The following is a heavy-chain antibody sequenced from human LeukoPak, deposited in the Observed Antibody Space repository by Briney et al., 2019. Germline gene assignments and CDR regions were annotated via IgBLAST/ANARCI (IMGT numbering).Heavy chain of an antibody. CDR3: ARVGRHDAFDI. CDR1: GYTLTELS. V-gene: IGHV1-18*01. CDR2: ISAYNGNT. Sequence: ASVKVSCKVSGYTLTELSMHWVRQAPGKGLEWMGWISAYNGNTNYAQKLQGRVTMTTDTSTSTAYMELRSLRSDDTAVYYCARVGRHDAFDIWGQGTMVTVSS. J-gene: IGHJ3*02.